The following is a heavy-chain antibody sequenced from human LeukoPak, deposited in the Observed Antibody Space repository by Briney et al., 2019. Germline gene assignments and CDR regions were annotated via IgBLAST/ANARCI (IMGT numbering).Heavy chain of an antibody. CDR1: GFSFSDYY. V-gene: IGHV3-11*04. CDR3: ARDVGRGRSRQYYYDSSGYSREYYFDY. J-gene: IGHJ4*02. D-gene: IGHD3-22*01. Sequence: GGSLRLSCVASGFSFSDYYMSWVRQAPGKGLEWVSYIGSTIYYADSVKGRFTISRDNAKNSLYLQMNSLRAEDTAVYYCARDVGRGRSRQYYYDSSGYSREYYFDYWGQGTLVTVSS. CDR2: IGSTI.